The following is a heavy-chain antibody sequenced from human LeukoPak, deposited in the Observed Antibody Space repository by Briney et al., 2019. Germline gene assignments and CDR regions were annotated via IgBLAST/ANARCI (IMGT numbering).Heavy chain of an antibody. CDR2: INTNTGNP. J-gene: IGHJ4*02. V-gene: IGHV7-4-1*02. D-gene: IGHD3-10*01. Sequence: ASVKVSCKASGYTFTSYAMSWVRQAPGQGLEWMGWINTNTGNPTYAQGFTGRFVFSLDTSVSTAYLQISSLKAEDTAVYYCARDRGSGSYYTGPPDDYWGQGTLVTVSS. CDR1: GYTFTSYA. CDR3: ARDRGSGSYYTGPPDDY.